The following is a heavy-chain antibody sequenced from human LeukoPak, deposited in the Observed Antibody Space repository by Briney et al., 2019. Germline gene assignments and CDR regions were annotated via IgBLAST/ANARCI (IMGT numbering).Heavy chain of an antibody. V-gene: IGHV1-3*01. J-gene: IGHJ4*02. CDR2: INAGNGNT. CDR3: ARGPKQQLVTSYYFDY. D-gene: IGHD6-13*01. CDR1: GYTFTSYA. Sequence: ASVKVSCKASGYTFTSYAMHWVRQAPGQRLEWMGWINAGNGNTKYSQKFQGRVTITRDTSASTAYMELSSLRSEDTAAYYCARGPKQQLVTSYYFDYWGQGTLVTVSS.